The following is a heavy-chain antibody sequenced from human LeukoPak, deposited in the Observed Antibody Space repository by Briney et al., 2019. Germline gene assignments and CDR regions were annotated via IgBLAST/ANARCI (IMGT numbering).Heavy chain of an antibody. V-gene: IGHV3-30*18. CDR2: ISDDGTNK. CDR1: GFTFSSYG. J-gene: IGHJ4*02. D-gene: IGHD2-21*01. CDR3: AKGLYCGGNSFLIDY. Sequence: GGSLTLSCAASGFTFSSYGMHWVRQTPDEGLEWVAVISDDGTNKHYAHSLKGRFTISRDNSKDSLYLQMNSLRPADTAVYYCAKGLYCGGNSFLIDYWGQGTLVTVSS.